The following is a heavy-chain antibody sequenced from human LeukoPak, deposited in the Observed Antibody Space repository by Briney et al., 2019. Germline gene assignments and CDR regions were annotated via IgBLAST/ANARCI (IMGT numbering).Heavy chain of an antibody. CDR1: GGSISSSSYY. CDR2: IYYTGST. Sequence: PSETLSLTCTVSGGSISSSSYYWGWIRQPPGKGLEWIGCIYYTGSTYYNPSLKSRVTISVDTSKNQFSLKLSSVTAADTAVYYCARALSGDYRFDYWGQGTLVTVSS. J-gene: IGHJ4*02. V-gene: IGHV4-39*01. D-gene: IGHD4-17*01. CDR3: ARALSGDYRFDY.